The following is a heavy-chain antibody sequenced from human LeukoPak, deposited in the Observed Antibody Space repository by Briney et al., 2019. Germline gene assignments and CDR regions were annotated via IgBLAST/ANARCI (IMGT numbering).Heavy chain of an antibody. CDR3: ASPSEYYYDSSGYYYFDY. CDR1: GFTFSSYA. D-gene: IGHD3-22*01. Sequence: GGSLRLSCAASGFTFSSYAMSWVRQAPGKGLEWVSAISGSGGSTYYADSVKGRFTISRDNSKNTLYLQMNSLRAEDTAVYYCASPSEYYYDSSGYYYFDYWGQGTLDTVSS. V-gene: IGHV3-23*01. J-gene: IGHJ4*02. CDR2: ISGSGGST.